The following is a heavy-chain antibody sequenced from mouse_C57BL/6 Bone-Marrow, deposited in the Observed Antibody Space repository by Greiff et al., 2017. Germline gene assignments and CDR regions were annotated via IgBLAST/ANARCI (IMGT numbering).Heavy chain of an antibody. V-gene: IGHV1-52*01. J-gene: IGHJ1*03. Sequence: QVQLQQPGAELVRPGSSVKLSCKASGYTFTSYWMHWVKQRPIQGLEWIGNIDPSDSETHYNQKFKDKATLTVDKSSSTAYMQLSSLTSEDSAVXYCARQGNDEWYFDVWGTGTTVTVSS. D-gene: IGHD2-2*01. CDR3: ARQGNDEWYFDV. CDR1: GYTFTSYW. CDR2: IDPSDSET.